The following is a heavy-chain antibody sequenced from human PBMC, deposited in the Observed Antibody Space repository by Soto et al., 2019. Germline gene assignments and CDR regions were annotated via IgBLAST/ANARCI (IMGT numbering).Heavy chain of an antibody. Sequence: PGGSLRLSCAASGFTFSSYAMSWVRQAPGKGLEWVSAISGTGGSTYYAGSVQGRFTISRDNSKNTLYLQMNSLRAEDTAVYHCAKEITYYYGSGSPNAFDIWGQGTMVTVSS. V-gene: IGHV3-23*01. CDR1: GFTFSSYA. CDR2: ISGTGGST. J-gene: IGHJ3*02. D-gene: IGHD3-10*01. CDR3: AKEITYYYGSGSPNAFDI.